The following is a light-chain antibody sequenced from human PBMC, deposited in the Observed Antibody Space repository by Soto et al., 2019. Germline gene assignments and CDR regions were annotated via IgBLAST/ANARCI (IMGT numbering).Light chain of an antibody. CDR3: CSYAGSYSYV. Sequence: QSVLTQPRSVSGSPGQSVTISCTGTISDVGGYNYVSWYQGQPGKAPKLMIYDVSKRPSGVPDRFSGSKSGNTASLTISGLQAEDEADYYCCSYAGSYSYVFGTGTKVTVL. CDR2: DVS. J-gene: IGLJ1*01. V-gene: IGLV2-11*01. CDR1: ISDVGGYNY.